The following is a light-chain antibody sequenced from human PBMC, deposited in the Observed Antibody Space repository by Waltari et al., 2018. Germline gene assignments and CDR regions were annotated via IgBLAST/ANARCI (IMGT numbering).Light chain of an antibody. V-gene: IGLV8-61*01. J-gene: IGLJ3*02. CDR1: SGSVPTIPY. CDR2: STN. Sequence: QPVVTQEPSFSVSPGGTVTLTCGLTSGSVPTIPYPTWFQQTPGQAPRTLIYSTNARSSGVPDHFSGSILGNKAALTITGAQALDESDYYCVLYMGSGIWVFGGGTKLTVL. CDR3: VLYMGSGIWV.